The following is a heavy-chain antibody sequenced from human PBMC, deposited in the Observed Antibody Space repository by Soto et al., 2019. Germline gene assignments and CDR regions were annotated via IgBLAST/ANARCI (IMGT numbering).Heavy chain of an antibody. Sequence: QVQLVQSGAEVKKPGASVKVSCRASGYTFTHYGITWVRQAPGQGLEWLGWINPDNGGKHTLQRLHDRLTLTRDRSTTTAYRQLRSLIYDYTALYYWAKDLDDGGRYWDFDLWGRGTLVTVSS. CDR2: INPDNGGK. CDR1: GYTFTHYG. V-gene: IGHV1-18*01. CDR3: AKDLDDGGRYWDFDL. J-gene: IGHJ2*01. D-gene: IGHD4-17*01.